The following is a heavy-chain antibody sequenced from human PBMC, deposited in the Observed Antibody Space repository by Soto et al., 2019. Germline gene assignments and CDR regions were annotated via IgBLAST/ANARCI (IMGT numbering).Heavy chain of an antibody. Sequence: QGQLVQSGPEVKKPGASAKVSCKTSGYIFSNFGISWMRQVPGQGLEWMGWISGYNGNTNYAQKFQDRVTLTTDTSTNTAYMELRSLRSDDTAVYYCARASGGGVGTTSYWGQGTLVTVSS. CDR2: ISGYNGNT. V-gene: IGHV1-18*01. D-gene: IGHD1-26*01. J-gene: IGHJ4*02. CDR3: ARASGGGVGTTSY. CDR1: GYIFSNFG.